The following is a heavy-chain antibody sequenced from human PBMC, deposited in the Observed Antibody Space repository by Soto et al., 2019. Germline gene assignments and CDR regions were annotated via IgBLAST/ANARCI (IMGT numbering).Heavy chain of an antibody. J-gene: IGHJ6*03. CDR1: GGSISSSRYY. V-gene: IGHV4-39*01. CDR2: IYYSGST. D-gene: IGHD6-6*01. CDR3: ARPRSSAPPRVGYYYYYMDV. Sequence: PSDTLSLTCTVSGGSISSSRYYWGWIRQPPGKGLEWIGSIYYSGSTYYNPSLKSRVTISVDTSKNQCSLKLSSVTAADTAVYYCARPRSSAPPRVGYYYYYMDVWGKGTTVTVSS.